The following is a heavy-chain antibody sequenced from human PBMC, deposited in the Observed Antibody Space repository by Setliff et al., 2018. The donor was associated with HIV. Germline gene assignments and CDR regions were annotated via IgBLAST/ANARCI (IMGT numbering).Heavy chain of an antibody. Sequence: LSLTCAVYGGSFSGYYWSWIRQTPGKGLEWVSSISSSSSYIYHADSVKGRFTISRDNSKNTLYLQMNSLRAEDTAVYYCARVGKDGYNYNYFDYWGQGTLVTV. V-gene: IGHV3-11*05. D-gene: IGHD5-12*01. CDR1: GGSFSGYY. CDR3: ARVGKDGYNYNYFDY. J-gene: IGHJ4*02. CDR2: ISSSSSYI.